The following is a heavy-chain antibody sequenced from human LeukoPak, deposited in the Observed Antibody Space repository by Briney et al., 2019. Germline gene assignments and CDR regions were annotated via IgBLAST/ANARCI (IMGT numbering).Heavy chain of an antibody. CDR2: ITPGGGT. CDR1: GYTFTSYA. V-gene: IGHV1-2*02. J-gene: IGHJ4*02. D-gene: IGHD5-24*01. Sequence: ASVKVSCKASGYTFTSYAMHWVRQAPGQGLEWMGWITPGGGTNYPQKFQGRVAITWDTSITTAYMDLSRLTSDDTAVYHCARDRYGDGFAHFDYWGQGALVTVSS. CDR3: ARDRYGDGFAHFDY.